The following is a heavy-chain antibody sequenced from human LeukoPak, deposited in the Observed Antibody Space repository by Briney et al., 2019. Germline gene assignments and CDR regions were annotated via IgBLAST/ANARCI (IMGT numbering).Heavy chain of an antibody. V-gene: IGHV1-2*02. CDR2: INPNSGGT. D-gene: IGHD5-12*01. Sequence: ASVKVSCKASGYTFTDYYMHWVRQAPGQGLEWMGWINPNSGGTNYAQKFQGRVTMTRDTSISTAYMELSSLRSDDTAVFYCARDMGGYDIYYYYYMDVWGKGTPVTISS. J-gene: IGHJ6*03. CDR1: GYTFTDYY. CDR3: ARDMGGYDIYYYYYMDV.